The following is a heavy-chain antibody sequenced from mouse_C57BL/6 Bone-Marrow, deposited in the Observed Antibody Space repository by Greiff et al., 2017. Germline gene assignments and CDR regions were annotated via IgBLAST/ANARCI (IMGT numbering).Heavy chain of an antibody. CDR1: GYAFSSSW. D-gene: IGHD2-4*01. CDR2: IYPGDGDT. Sequence: QVQLQQSGPELVKPGASVKISCKASGYAFSSSWMNWVKQRPGKGLEWIGRIYPGDGDTNYNGKFKGKATLTADKSSSTAYMQRSSLTSEDSAVYYCAREEAFYYDYKDWGQGTTLTVSS. V-gene: IGHV1-82*01. CDR3: AREEAFYYDYKD. J-gene: IGHJ2*01.